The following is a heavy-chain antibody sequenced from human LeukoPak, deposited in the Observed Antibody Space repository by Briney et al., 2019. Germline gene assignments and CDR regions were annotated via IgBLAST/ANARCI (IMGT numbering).Heavy chain of an antibody. CDR1: GGTFSSYA. V-gene: IGHV1-69*05. J-gene: IGHJ5*02. D-gene: IGHD2-2*02. Sequence: GASVKVSCKASGGTFSSYAISWVRQAPGQGLEWMGGIIPIFGTANYAQKFQGRVTITTDESTSTAYMELSSLRSEDTAAYYCARSHNIVVVPAAIRENWFDPWGQGTLVTVSS. CDR3: ARSHNIVVVPAAIRENWFDP. CDR2: IIPIFGTA.